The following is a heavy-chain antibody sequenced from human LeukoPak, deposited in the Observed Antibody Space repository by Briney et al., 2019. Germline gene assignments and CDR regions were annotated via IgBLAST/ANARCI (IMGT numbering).Heavy chain of an antibody. Sequence: GGSLRLSCAASGFIFSGYSMNWVRQAPGKGLEWVSSITSSTSYIYYADSLKGRFTISRDNAKNSLYLQMNSLRAEDTAVYYCARGGDWNYAVDYCGQGTLVTVSS. CDR2: ITSSTSYI. D-gene: IGHD1-7*01. J-gene: IGHJ4*02. CDR3: ARGGDWNYAVDY. CDR1: GFIFSGYS. V-gene: IGHV3-21*01.